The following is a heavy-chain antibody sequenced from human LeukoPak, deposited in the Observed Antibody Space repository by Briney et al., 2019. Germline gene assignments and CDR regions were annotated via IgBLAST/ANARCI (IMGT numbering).Heavy chain of an antibody. CDR3: AKDLLTSYFDC. Sequence: GGSLRLPCAASGFTFSSYAMSWVRQAPGNGLEWVSVISASGGSTYYADSVKGRFTISRDNSKNTLYLQMNSLRAEDTAVYYCAKDLLTSYFDCWGQGTLVTVSS. J-gene: IGHJ4*02. CDR1: GFTFSSYA. CDR2: ISASGGST. V-gene: IGHV3-23*01.